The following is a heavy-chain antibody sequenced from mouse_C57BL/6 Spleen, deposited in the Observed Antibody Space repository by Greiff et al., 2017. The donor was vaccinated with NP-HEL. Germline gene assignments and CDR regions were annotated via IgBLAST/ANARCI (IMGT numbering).Heavy chain of an antibody. CDR3: TRSGDDYGVPSWFAY. CDR2: IYPGNSDT. D-gene: IGHD2-4*01. V-gene: IGHV1-5*01. J-gene: IGHJ3*01. CDR1: GYTFTSYW. Sequence: VQLQQSGTVLARPGASVKMSCKTSGYTFTSYWMHWVNQRPGQGLEWIGAIYPGNSDTSYNQKFKGKAKLTAVTSASTAYMELSSLTNEDSAVYYCTRSGDDYGVPSWFAYWGQGTLVTVSA.